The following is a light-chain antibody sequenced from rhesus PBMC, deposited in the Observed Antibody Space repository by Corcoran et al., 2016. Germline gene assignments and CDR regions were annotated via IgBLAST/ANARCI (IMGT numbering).Light chain of an antibody. CDR2: DAN. Sequence: DIQMTQSPSSLSASVGDRVTITCRASQGISSYLNWYQQKPGKAPQLLIVDANRVESGVPSRFSGIGAGTEFTLTISSLQPEDFATYYCHPYDSLPFPFGPGTKLAIK. V-gene: IGKV1-32*01. CDR1: QGISSY. CDR3: HPYDSLPFP. J-gene: IGKJ3*01.